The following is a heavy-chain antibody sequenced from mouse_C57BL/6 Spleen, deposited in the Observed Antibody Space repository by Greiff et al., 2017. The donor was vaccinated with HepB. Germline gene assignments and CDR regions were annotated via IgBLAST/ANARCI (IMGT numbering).Heavy chain of an antibody. CDR2: IRNKANGYTT. V-gene: IGHV7-3*01. D-gene: IGHD1-1*01. CDR1: GFTFTDYY. J-gene: IGHJ1*03. CDR3: ARYPPITTVPSGYFDV. Sequence: EVQGVESGGGLVQPGGSLSLSCAASGFTFTDYYMSWVRQPPGKALEWLGFIRNKANGYTTEYSASVKGRFTISRDNSQSILYLQMNALRAEDSATYYCARYPPITTVPSGYFDVWGTGTTVTVSS.